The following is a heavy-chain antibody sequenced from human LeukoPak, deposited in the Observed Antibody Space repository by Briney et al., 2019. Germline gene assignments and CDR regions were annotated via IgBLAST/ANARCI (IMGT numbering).Heavy chain of an antibody. D-gene: IGHD3-16*02. CDR1: GFTFSSYD. CDR2: ISGSGGNT. Sequence: SGGSLRLSCAASGFTFSSYDMSWVGQAPGKGLEWVSDISGSGGNTYYADSVKGRFTISRDNSKNTLYLQMNSLRAEDTAVYYCVCVGGYVWGSYRSITDYFDYWGQGTLVTVSS. J-gene: IGHJ4*02. CDR3: VCVGGYVWGSYRSITDYFDY. V-gene: IGHV3-23*01.